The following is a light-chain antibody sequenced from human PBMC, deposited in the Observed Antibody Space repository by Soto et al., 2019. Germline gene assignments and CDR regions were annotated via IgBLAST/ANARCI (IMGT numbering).Light chain of an antibody. CDR1: QGNRND. CDR2: AAS. Sequence: QMNQSPSFLSASVRDRVTITCRARQGNRNDLGWYQQKPGKAPKLLIYAASSLQSGVPSRFSGSGSGTDFTLTISSLQPEDFATYYCLQDYNYPKTFGQGTKVEIK. CDR3: LQDYNYPKT. J-gene: IGKJ1*01. V-gene: IGKV1-6*01.